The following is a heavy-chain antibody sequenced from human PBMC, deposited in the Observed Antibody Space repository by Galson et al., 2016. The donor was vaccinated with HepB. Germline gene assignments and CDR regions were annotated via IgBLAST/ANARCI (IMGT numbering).Heavy chain of an antibody. V-gene: IGHV1-18*04. CDR2: ISAYNGKT. CDR3: ATGPYAPAADRTYYFEY. D-gene: IGHD6-25*01. CDR1: GYTFTNYG. J-gene: IGHJ4*02. Sequence: SVKVSCKASGYTFTNYGIAWVRQAPGQGLEWMGWISAYNGKTEYAQNFQGRVTMTTDTSTSTSNMELRTLSSDDTAVYYCATGPYAPAADRTYYFEYWGQGTLVTVSS.